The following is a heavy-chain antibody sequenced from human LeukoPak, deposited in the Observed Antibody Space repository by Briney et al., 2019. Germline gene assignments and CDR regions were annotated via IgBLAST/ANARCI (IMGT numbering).Heavy chain of an antibody. D-gene: IGHD3-3*01. CDR3: ARDWGQYYDSY. J-gene: IGHJ4*02. Sequence: PGGSLRLSCTASGYIFSSYSMNWVRQAPGKGLEWVSSISSSSSYIYYADSVKGRFTISRDNAKNSLYLQMNSLRAEDTAVYYCARDWGQYYDSYWGQGTLVTVSS. CDR1: GYIFSSYS. V-gene: IGHV3-21*01. CDR2: ISSSSSYI.